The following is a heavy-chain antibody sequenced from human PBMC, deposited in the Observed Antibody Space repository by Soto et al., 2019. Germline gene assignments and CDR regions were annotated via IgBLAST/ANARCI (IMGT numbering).Heavy chain of an antibody. CDR2: IYHSGST. Sequence: SETLSLTCAVSGGSISSSNWWSWVRQPPGKGLEWIGEIYHSGSTNYNPSLKSRVTISVDKSKNQFSLKLSSVTAADTAVYYCARRGGLTYYDFWSGHNWFDPWGQGTLVTVSS. CDR1: GGSISSSNW. D-gene: IGHD3-3*01. V-gene: IGHV4-4*02. J-gene: IGHJ5*02. CDR3: ARRGGLTYYDFWSGHNWFDP.